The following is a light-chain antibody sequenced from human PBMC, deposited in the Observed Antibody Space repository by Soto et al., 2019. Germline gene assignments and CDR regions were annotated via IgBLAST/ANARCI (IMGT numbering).Light chain of an antibody. CDR2: EAS. CDR3: QQYNTYSWT. CDR1: QSIKSW. Sequence: DIQMTQSPSSLSASVGDRVTITCRASQSIKSWLAWYQQKPGKAPKLLIYEASSLESGVPSRFGGSGSGTKFTLTISSLQPDDFATYYCQQYNTYSWTFGQGTKVDIK. J-gene: IGKJ1*01. V-gene: IGKV1-5*03.